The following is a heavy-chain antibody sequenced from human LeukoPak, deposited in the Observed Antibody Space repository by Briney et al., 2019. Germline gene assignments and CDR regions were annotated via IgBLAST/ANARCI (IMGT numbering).Heavy chain of an antibody. CDR3: ARESLTDIVVVGAFDI. CDR1: GFTFSRYL. Sequence: GGALTLSCAASGFTFSRYLMHWVRQATWKEPVWVAGINSDGSSTSYADSVKGRFTISRDNAKNTLYPQMNSLRAEDTAVYYCARESLTDIVVVGAFDIWGQGTMVTVSS. CDR2: INSDGSST. V-gene: IGHV3-74*01. J-gene: IGHJ3*02. D-gene: IGHD2-15*01.